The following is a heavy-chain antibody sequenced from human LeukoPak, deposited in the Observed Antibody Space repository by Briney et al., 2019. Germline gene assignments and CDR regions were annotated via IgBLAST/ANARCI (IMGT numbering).Heavy chain of an antibody. Sequence: SQTLSLTCTVSGGSISSGGYYWSWIRQHPGKGLEWIGYIYYSGSTYYNPSLKSRVTISVDTSKNQFSLKLSSVTAADTAVYYCARYYDSSGYYRGGFDYWGQGTLVTVSS. V-gene: IGHV4-31*03. D-gene: IGHD3-22*01. CDR3: ARYYDSSGYYRGGFDY. J-gene: IGHJ4*02. CDR2: IYYSGST. CDR1: GGSISSGGYY.